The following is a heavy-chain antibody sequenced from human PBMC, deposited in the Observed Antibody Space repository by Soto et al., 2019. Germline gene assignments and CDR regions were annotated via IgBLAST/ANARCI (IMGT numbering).Heavy chain of an antibody. CDR1: GDSVSSNSAA. CDR3: ARGSWDDVTGHYYMDV. Sequence: PSQTLSLTCDISGDSVSSNSAAWNWIRQTPSRVLEWLGRTYYRSKWYINYAVSVKSRITVNPDTSKNQFSLQLNSVTPEDTVVYYCARGSWDDVTGHYYMDVWGKGTTVTVSS. J-gene: IGHJ6*03. D-gene: IGHD1-1*01. V-gene: IGHV6-1*01. CDR2: TYYRSKWYI.